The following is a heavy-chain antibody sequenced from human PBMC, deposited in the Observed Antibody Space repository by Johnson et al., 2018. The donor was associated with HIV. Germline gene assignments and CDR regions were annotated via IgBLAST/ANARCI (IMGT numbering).Heavy chain of an antibody. V-gene: IGHV3-20*04. D-gene: IGHD1-26*01. CDR3: AREGGGSNEDDAFDI. Sequence: VQLVESGGGVVQPGRSLRLSCAASGFNLDDYGMSWVRQAPGKGLEWVSGVNWNADTTGYADSVKGRFTISRDTAKKSLYLQMNSLRVEDTALYYCAREGGGSNEDDAFDIWGQGTMVTVSS. J-gene: IGHJ3*02. CDR2: VNWNADTT. CDR1: GFNLDDYG.